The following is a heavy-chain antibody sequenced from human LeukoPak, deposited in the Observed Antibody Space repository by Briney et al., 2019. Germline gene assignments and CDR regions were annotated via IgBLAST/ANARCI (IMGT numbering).Heavy chain of an antibody. CDR3: AKAGGDYFCYCYYYYMDV. V-gene: IGHV3-23*01. J-gene: IGHJ6*03. Sequence: GGTLRLFCAASGFTFSSYVMSWVRQAPGKGLEWVSAISGSGGSTYYADSVKGRFTISRDNSKNTLYLQMNSLRAEDTAVYYCAKAGGDYFCYCYYYYMDVWGKGTTVTISS. D-gene: IGHD4-17*01. CDR2: ISGSGGST. CDR1: GFTFSSYV.